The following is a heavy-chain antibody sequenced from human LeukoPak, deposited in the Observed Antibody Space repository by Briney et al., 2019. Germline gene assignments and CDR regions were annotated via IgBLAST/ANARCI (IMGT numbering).Heavy chain of an antibody. CDR2: IRYDGSNK. J-gene: IGHJ4*02. V-gene: IGHV3-30*02. CDR1: GFTFSNYG. CDR3: AKDPTRGDGYNYDY. D-gene: IGHD5-24*01. Sequence: GGSLRLSCAASGFTFSNYGMHWVRQAPGKGLEWVAFIRYDGSNKYYADSVKGRFTISRDNSKNTLYLQMNSLRAEDTAVYYCAKDPTRGDGYNYDYWGQGTLVTVSS.